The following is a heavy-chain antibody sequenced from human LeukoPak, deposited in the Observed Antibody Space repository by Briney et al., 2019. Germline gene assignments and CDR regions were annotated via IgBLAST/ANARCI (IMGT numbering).Heavy chain of an antibody. Sequence: GGSLRLSCAASGFTFSSYAMHWARQAPGKGLEWVSGISSSGSGGNTYYADSVKGRFTISRDSSRNTLFLHMNTLRAEDTAIYYCAKDRTVGASYWYFDLWGRGTLVTVSS. CDR2: ISSSGSGGNT. J-gene: IGHJ2*01. D-gene: IGHD1-26*01. V-gene: IGHV3-23*01. CDR1: GFTFSSYA. CDR3: AKDRTVGASYWYFDL.